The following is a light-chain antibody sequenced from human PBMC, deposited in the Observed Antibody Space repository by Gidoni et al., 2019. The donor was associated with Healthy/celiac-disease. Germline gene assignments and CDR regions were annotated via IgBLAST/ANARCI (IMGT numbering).Light chain of an antibody. CDR1: QSVSSY. CDR2: DAS. V-gene: IGKV3-11*01. J-gene: IGKJ5*01. Sequence: EIVLTQSPATLSLSPGERATLSCRASQSVSSYLAWYHQKPGQAPRLLIYDASNRATGIPARFSGSGSGTDFTLTISSLEPEDFAVYYCQQRSNWPPTFXQXTRLEIK. CDR3: QQRSNWPPT.